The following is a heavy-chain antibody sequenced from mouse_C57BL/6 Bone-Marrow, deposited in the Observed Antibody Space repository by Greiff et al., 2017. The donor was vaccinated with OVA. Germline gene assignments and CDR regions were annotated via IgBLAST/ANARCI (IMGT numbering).Heavy chain of an antibody. CDR2: IDPSDSYT. V-gene: IGHV1-69*01. D-gene: IGHD1-1*01. CDR1: GYTFTSYW. Sequence: VQLQQPGAELVMPGASVKLSCKASGYTFTSYWMHWVKQRPGQGLEWIGEIDPSDSYTNYNQKFKGKSTLTVDKSSSTAYRQLSSLTSEDSAVYYCARGTLLLRAWFAYWGQGTLVTVSA. J-gene: IGHJ3*01. CDR3: ARGTLLLRAWFAY.